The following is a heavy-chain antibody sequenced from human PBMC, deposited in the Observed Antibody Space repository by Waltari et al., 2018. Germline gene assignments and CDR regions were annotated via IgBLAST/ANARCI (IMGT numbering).Heavy chain of an antibody. CDR3: TTLDAPCGR. D-gene: IGHD3-9*01. Sequence: EVQMVESGGGSMKPGDYLRLSCVASGFRFNPAWLTWVRQSPGKGFNWVGRITSQTVGATTAFDASLRGRFSLSRDDSQIMLFLHMPSLRPEHTAVYYCTTLDAPCGRWGHGTLVTVSS. CDR2: ITSQTVGATT. V-gene: IGHV3-15*01. J-gene: IGHJ4*01. CDR1: GFRFNPAW.